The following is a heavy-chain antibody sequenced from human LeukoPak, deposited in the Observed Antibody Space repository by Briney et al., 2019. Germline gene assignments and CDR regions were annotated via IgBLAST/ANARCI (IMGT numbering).Heavy chain of an antibody. D-gene: IGHD6-19*01. CDR1: GFTFSSDW. CDR2: IKQEGSEK. Sequence: GGSLRLSCAASGFTFSSDWMSWVRQAPGKGLEWVANIKQEGSEKYYVDSVKGRFTVSRDNAKNSLYLQMNSLRAEDTAVYYCARDPEGIAVAEGDYWGQGTLVTVSS. V-gene: IGHV3-7*01. J-gene: IGHJ4*02. CDR3: ARDPEGIAVAEGDY.